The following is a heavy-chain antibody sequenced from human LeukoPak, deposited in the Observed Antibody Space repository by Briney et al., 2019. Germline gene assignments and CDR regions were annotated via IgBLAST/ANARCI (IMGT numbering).Heavy chain of an antibody. J-gene: IGHJ4*02. CDR2: IWFDGTNK. CDR1: GFTFSNYG. CDR3: ARQTTVATDC. D-gene: IGHD4-17*01. Sequence: GGSLRLSCAASGFTFSNYGMHWVRQAPGKGLEWVALIWFDGTNKYYADSVKGRFTISGDNSNNTLYLQMNSLRVEDTAVYYCARQTTVATDCWGQGTLVTVSS. V-gene: IGHV3-33*01.